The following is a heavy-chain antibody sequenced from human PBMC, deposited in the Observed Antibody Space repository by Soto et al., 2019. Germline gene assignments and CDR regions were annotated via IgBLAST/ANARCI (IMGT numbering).Heavy chain of an antibody. CDR3: AREASSGGTGLDF. V-gene: IGHV3-30-3*01. CDR1: GFTSSRYF. D-gene: IGHD6-19*01. CDR2: ILYDEDNK. J-gene: IGHJ4*02. Sequence: QVQLVESGGGVVQPGRSLRLSCAATGFTSSRYFMHWVRQAPGKGLEWVAVILYDEDNKYHADSVKGRFTISRDNSKNTVYLQMNSLRVEDTAVYYCAREASSGGTGLDFWGQGTLVTVSS.